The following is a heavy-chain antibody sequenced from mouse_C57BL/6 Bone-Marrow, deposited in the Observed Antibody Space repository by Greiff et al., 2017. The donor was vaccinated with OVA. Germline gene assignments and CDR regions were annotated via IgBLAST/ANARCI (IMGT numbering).Heavy chain of an antibody. CDR3: TAFITTVVADY. D-gene: IGHD1-1*01. V-gene: IGHV14-4*01. J-gene: IGHJ2*02. CDR2: IDPENGDT. Sequence: VQLQQSGAELVRPGASVKLSCTASGFNIKDDYMHWVKQRPEQGLEWMGWIDPENGDTEYASKFQGKATITADTSSNTAYLQLSSLTSEDTAVYYCTAFITTVVADYWGQGTSLTVSS. CDR1: GFNIKDDY.